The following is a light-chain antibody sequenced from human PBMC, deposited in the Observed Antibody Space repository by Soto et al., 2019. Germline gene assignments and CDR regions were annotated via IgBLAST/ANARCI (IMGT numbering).Light chain of an antibody. V-gene: IGLV2-14*01. Sequence: QSALTQPASVSGSPGQSITISCTGTSSDVGGYNYVSWYQHHPGKAPKLMIYEVSDRPSGVSNRFSGSESGNTASLTISGLQAEDETDYYCNSYTSSSTLLFGGGTKLTVL. CDR1: SSDVGGYNY. J-gene: IGLJ2*01. CDR2: EVS. CDR3: NSYTSSSTLL.